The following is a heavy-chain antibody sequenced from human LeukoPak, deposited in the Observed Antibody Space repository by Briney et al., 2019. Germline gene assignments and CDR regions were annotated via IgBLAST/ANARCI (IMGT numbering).Heavy chain of an antibody. D-gene: IGHD3-3*01. J-gene: IGHJ4*02. V-gene: IGHV3-15*07. CDR1: GFTFSNAW. CDR2: LKGKSDGETG. CDR3: TTAGWSGYFLDY. Sequence: PGGSLRLSCAASGFTFSNAWLNWVRQAPGKGPEWVGRLKGKSDGETGDYAAPVKGRFTVSRDDSKNTLYLQMNSLKTEDTAVYHCTTAGWSGYFLDYWGQGTLVTVSS.